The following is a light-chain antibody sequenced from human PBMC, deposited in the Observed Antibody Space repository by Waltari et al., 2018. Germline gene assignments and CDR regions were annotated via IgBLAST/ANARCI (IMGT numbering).Light chain of an antibody. CDR1: QSVSSN. CDR2: GAS. CDR3: QQYNNWPPYT. J-gene: IGKJ2*01. Sequence: DIVMTQSPATLSVSPGDRATLSCRASQSVSSNLVWYQQKPGQAPRLLIHGASTRATGIPARFSGSGSGTEFTLTISSLQSEDFAVYYCQQYNNWPPYTFGQGTKLEI. V-gene: IGKV3-15*01.